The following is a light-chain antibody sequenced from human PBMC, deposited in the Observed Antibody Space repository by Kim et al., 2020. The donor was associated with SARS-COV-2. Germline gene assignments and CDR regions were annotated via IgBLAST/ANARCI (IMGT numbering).Light chain of an antibody. V-gene: IGLV3-19*01. Sequence: SSELTQDPAVSVALGQTVRITCQGDSLRTYYTTWFQQKPGQAPIVVFYGKNNRPSGIPDRFSGSSSGNTASLTITATQAGDEADYYCNSRDNNDNVLFGGWTRLTVL. J-gene: IGLJ2*01. CDR3: NSRDNNDNVL. CDR1: SLRTYY. CDR2: GKN.